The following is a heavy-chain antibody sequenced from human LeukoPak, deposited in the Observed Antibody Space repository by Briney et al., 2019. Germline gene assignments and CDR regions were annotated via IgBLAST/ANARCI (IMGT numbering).Heavy chain of an antibody. J-gene: IGHJ4*02. CDR3: ASRSRDGYNYPFDY. CDR2: ISYDGSNK. V-gene: IGHV3-30*01. D-gene: IGHD5-24*01. CDR1: GFTFSSYA. Sequence: GGSLRLSCAAPGFTFSSYAMHWVRQAPGKGLEWVAVISYDGSNKYYADSVKGRFTISRDNSKNTLYLQMNSLRAEDTAVYYCASRSRDGYNYPFDYWGQGTLVTVSS.